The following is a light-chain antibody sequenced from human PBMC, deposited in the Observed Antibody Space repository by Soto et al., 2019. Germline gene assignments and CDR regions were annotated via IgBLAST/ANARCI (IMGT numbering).Light chain of an antibody. J-gene: IGLJ2*01. CDR2: SNN. V-gene: IGLV1-44*01. Sequence: QSVLTQPPSASGTPGQRVTLSCSGSSSNIGSNAVNWYQQLPETAPKLLIHSNNERPSGVPDRFSGARSGTSASLVISGLQSEDEADFYCVAWDDSLNGSVFGGGTKVTVL. CDR1: SSNIGSNA. CDR3: VAWDDSLNGSV.